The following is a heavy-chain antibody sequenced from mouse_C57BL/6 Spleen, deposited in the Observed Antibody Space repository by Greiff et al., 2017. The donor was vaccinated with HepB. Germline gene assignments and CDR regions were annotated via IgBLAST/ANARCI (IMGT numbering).Heavy chain of an antibody. D-gene: IGHD1-1*01. Sequence: EVKLVESGGGLVKPGGSLKLSCAASGFTFSDYGMHWVRQAPEKGLEWVAYISSGSSTIYYADTVKGRFTISRDNAKNTLFLQTTSLRSEDTAMYYCARSHLLPLYAMDYWGQGTSVTVAS. V-gene: IGHV5-17*01. CDR3: ARSHLLPLYAMDY. CDR1: GFTFSDYG. J-gene: IGHJ4*01. CDR2: ISSGSSTI.